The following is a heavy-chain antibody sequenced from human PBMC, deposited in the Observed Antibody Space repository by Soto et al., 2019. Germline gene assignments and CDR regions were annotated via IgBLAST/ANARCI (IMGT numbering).Heavy chain of an antibody. CDR2: IYYSGST. V-gene: IGHV4-59*12. J-gene: IGHJ4*02. CDR3: AREPSI. Sequence: SETLSLTCTVSGDSISSSYWSWIRQSPGKGLEWIGYIYYSGSTNYNASLKSRVTISVDTSKNQFSLKLSSVTAADTAVYYCAREPSIWGQGTLVTVSS. CDR1: GDSISSSY.